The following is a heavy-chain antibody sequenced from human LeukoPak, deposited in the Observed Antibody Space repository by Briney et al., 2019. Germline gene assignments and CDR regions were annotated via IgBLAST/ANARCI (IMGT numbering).Heavy chain of an antibody. CDR1: GFTVSSNY. J-gene: IGHJ4*02. CDR2: IYSGSGT. V-gene: IGHV3-53*01. D-gene: IGHD6-6*01. CDR3: ARGAARPPPYFDS. Sequence: GGSLRLSWAASGFTVSSNYMSWVRQAPGKGLEWVSVIYSGSGTYYADSVKGRFTVSRDNSKNTLYLQMNSLRAEDTAVYYCARGAARPPPYFDSWGQGTLVTVSS.